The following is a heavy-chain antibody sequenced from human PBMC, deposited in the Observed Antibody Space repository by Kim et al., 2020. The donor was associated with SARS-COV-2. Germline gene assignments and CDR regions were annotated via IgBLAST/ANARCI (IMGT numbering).Heavy chain of an antibody. V-gene: IGHV4-34*01. CDR1: GGSFSGYY. D-gene: IGHD4-17*01. CDR2: INHSGST. Sequence: SETLSLTCAVYGGSFSGYYWSWIRQPPGKGLEWIGEINHSGSTNYNPSLKSRVTISVDTSKNQFSLKLSSLTAADTAVYYCARGRWGTTVVTLGLGYYY. CDR3: ARGRWGTTVVTLGLGYYY. J-gene: IGHJ6*01.